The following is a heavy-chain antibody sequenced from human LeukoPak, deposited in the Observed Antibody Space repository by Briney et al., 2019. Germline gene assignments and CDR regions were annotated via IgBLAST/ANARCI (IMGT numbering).Heavy chain of an antibody. D-gene: IGHD1-26*01. CDR3: ARGGGGATAPTGYDH. Sequence: ASVKVSCEASGYTFTSYGISWVRQAPGQGGEGMGWISAYNGNTNYAQKLQGRVTMTTDTSTSIAYMELRSLSSADTAVYYCARGGGGATAPTGYDHWGQGTLVTVSS. CDR1: GYTFTSYG. CDR2: ISAYNGNT. J-gene: IGHJ4*02. V-gene: IGHV1-18*01.